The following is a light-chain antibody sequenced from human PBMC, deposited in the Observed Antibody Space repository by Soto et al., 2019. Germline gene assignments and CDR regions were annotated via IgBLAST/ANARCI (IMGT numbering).Light chain of an antibody. CDR2: QVT. Sequence: QSALTQPASVSGSPGQSITISCTGTSSDLAIYNYVSWYQQQPGKAPKLMIYQVTNRPSGVSNRFSGSRSGNTASLTISGLQADDEGDYYCLSYAGTNARLRVFGTGTKLTVL. CDR1: SSDLAIYNY. V-gene: IGLV2-14*01. J-gene: IGLJ1*01. CDR3: LSYAGTNARLRV.